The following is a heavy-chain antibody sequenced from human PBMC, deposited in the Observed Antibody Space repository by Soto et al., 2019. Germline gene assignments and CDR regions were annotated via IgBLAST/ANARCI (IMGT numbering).Heavy chain of an antibody. Sequence: SETLSLTCTVSGGSISSGGYYWSWIRQHPGKGLEWIGYIYYSGSTYYNPSLKSRVTISVDTSKNQFSLKLSSVTAADTAVYYCATSITMVRGVGGNWFDPWGQGTLVTVSS. CDR3: ATSITMVRGVGGNWFDP. J-gene: IGHJ5*02. V-gene: IGHV4-31*03. D-gene: IGHD3-10*01. CDR1: GGSISSGGYY. CDR2: IYYSGST.